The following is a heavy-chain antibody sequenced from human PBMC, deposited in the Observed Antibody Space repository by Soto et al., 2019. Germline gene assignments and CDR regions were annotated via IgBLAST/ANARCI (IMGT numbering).Heavy chain of an antibody. V-gene: IGHV3-21*01. D-gene: IGHD6-19*01. J-gene: IGHJ4*02. CDR1: GFTLSSYS. CDR2: ISSSSSYI. Sequence: GGSLRLSCAASGFTLSSYSMNWVRQAPGKGLEWVSSISSSSSYIYYADSVKGRFTISRDNAKNSLYLQMNSLRAEDTAVYYCASAPGYSSGWYNYWGQGTLVTVSS. CDR3: ASAPGYSSGWYNY.